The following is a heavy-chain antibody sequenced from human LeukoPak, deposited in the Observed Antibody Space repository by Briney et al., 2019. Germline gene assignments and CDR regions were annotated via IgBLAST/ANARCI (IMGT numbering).Heavy chain of an antibody. V-gene: IGHV3-21*01. J-gene: IGHJ5*02. Sequence: GGSLRLSCAASGFTFSSYSMNWVRQAPGKGLEWVSSISSSSSYIYYADSVKGRFTISRDNAKNSLYLQMNSLRAEDTAVYYCARDSTLWFGESAEWFDPWGQGTLVTVSS. CDR3: ARDSTLWFGESAEWFDP. CDR1: GFTFSSYS. CDR2: ISSSSSYI. D-gene: IGHD3-10*01.